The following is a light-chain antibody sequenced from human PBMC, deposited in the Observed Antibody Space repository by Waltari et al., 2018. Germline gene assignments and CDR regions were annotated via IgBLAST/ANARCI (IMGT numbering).Light chain of an antibody. CDR2: GTS. CDR3: QQYDGEVLT. Sequence: EIVLTQSPGTLSLSPGERATLSCRASQSVTRISVTWYQQKLGQPPRLLIYGTSSRATGIPDRCSGSGSGTDFTLTISRLEPEDFAVYYCQQYDGEVLTFGGGTKVEI. J-gene: IGKJ4*01. CDR1: QSVTRIS. V-gene: IGKV3-20*01.